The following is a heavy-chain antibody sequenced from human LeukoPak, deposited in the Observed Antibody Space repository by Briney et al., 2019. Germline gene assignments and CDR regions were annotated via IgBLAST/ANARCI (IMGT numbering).Heavy chain of an antibody. J-gene: IGHJ3*02. V-gene: IGHV3-30*18. Sequence: GGSLRLSCAASGFTFSSYAMSWVRQAPGKGLEWVAVISYDGSNKYYADSVKGRFTISRDNSKNTLYLQMNSLRAEDTAVYYCAKGESRGDAFDIWGQGTMVTVSS. CDR3: AKGESRGDAFDI. CDR1: GFTFSSYA. CDR2: ISYDGSNK.